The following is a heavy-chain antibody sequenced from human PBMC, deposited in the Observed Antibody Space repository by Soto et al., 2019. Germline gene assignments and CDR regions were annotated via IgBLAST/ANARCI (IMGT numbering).Heavy chain of an antibody. CDR2: ISYDGSNK. CDR3: AKDGPSEGDGGNWFDP. V-gene: IGHV3-30*18. Sequence: QVQLVESGGGVVQPGRSLRLSCAASGFTFSSYGMHWVRQAPGKGLEWVAVISYDGSNKYYADSVKGRFTISRDNSKNTLYLQMNSLRAEDTAVYHCAKDGPSEGDGGNWFDPWGQGTLVTVSS. D-gene: IGHD2-21*02. J-gene: IGHJ5*02. CDR1: GFTFSSYG.